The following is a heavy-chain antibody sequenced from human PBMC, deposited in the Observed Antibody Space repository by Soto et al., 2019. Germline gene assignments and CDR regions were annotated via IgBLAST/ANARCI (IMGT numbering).Heavy chain of an antibody. J-gene: IGHJ4*02. CDR2: IYYSGST. Sequence: PSETLSLTGTVCGSSISSYDWSWIRQPPGKGLEWIGYIYYSGSTNYNPSLKSRGTISVDTSRNQFSLKLNSVTAADTAVYYCARLGGYYQAFDQWGQGSLVTVS. CDR1: GSSISSYD. CDR3: ARLGGYYQAFDQ. V-gene: IGHV4-59*08. D-gene: IGHD2-21*02.